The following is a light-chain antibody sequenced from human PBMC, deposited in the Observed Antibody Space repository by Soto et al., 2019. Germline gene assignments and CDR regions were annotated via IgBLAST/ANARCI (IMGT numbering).Light chain of an antibody. Sequence: ETVLTQSPATLSLSPGERATLSCRASQSVSSHSAWYQQKPGQAPRLLIYDASNRATGIPARFSGSGSGTDFTLTVSSLEPEDFAVYYCQKRSNWPLVFGGVTKVDIK. CDR2: DAS. CDR1: QSVSSH. J-gene: IGKJ4*01. V-gene: IGKV3-11*01. CDR3: QKRSNWPLV.